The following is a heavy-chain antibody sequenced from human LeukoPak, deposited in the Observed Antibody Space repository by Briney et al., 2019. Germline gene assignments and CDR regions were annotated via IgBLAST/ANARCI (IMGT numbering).Heavy chain of an antibody. CDR3: ACKNWNGAIDY. D-gene: IGHD1-1*01. CDR2: INPDSGGT. CDR1: GYTFTGYY. J-gene: IGHJ4*02. V-gene: IGHV1-2*02. Sequence: GASVKVSCKASGYTFTGYYMHWVRQAPGQGLEWMGWINPDSGGTDYAQKFQGRVTMTRDTSISTAYMELSRLRSDDTDVYYCACKNWNGAIDYWGQGTLVTVSS.